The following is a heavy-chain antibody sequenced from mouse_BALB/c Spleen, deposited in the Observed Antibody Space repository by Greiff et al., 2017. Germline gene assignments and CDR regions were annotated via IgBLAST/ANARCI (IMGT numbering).Heavy chain of an antibody. CDR3: TRDAGGSSYGYAMDY. V-gene: IGHV5-6-4*01. CDR2: ISSGGSYT. Sequence: EVMLVESGGGLVKPGGSLKLSCAASGFTFSSYTMSWVRQTPEKRLEWVATISSGGSYTYYPDSVKGRFTISRDNAKNTLYLQMSSLKSEDTAMYYCTRDAGGSSYGYAMDYWGQGTSVTVSS. J-gene: IGHJ4*01. CDR1: GFTFSSYT. D-gene: IGHD1-1*01.